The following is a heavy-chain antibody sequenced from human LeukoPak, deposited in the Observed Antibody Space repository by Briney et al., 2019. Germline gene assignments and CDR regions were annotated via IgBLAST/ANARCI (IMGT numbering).Heavy chain of an antibody. J-gene: IGHJ4*02. D-gene: IGHD4-17*01. CDR2: ISFDGTNK. V-gene: IGHV3-30*04. CDR1: VDILINYA. CDR3: ATDFGDYEPIDY. Sequence: GGSLRLSCTASVDILINYAMHWVRRPPGRGLEWVAVISFDGTNKYYGDSVEGRFSVSRDNPKNTLYLQMNRLRPDETAMYYCATDFGDYEPIDYWGQGALVTVSS.